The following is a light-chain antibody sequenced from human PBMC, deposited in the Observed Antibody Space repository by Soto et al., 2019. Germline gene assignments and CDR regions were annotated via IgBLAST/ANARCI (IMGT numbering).Light chain of an antibody. Sequence: ILMTQAPATLSGSPWEIATLSCRASQTINNNVAWYQLRDGQVPRRVIYGASTRATDIPARFSGSGYGTELTITISSMKHEDFEEYQCQQYNNSTQTFGHGTQVDIK. J-gene: IGKJ1*01. CDR2: GAS. CDR1: QTINNN. V-gene: IGKV3-15*01. CDR3: QQYNNSTQT.